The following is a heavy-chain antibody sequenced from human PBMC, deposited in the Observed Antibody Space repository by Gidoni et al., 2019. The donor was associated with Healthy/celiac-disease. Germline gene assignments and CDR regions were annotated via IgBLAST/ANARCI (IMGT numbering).Heavy chain of an antibody. Sequence: EVQLLESGGGLVQPGGYLRLSCAASGFPFSSHAMSWVRQAPGKGLEWVSPISGSGCSTYYADSVKGRFTISRDNSKNTLYLQMNSLRAEDTAVYYCAKALPTVVNLVSIQHWGQGTLVTVSS. CDR3: AKALPTVVNLVSIQH. J-gene: IGHJ1*01. D-gene: IGHD4-17*01. CDR1: GFPFSSHA. V-gene: IGHV3-23*01. CDR2: ISGSGCST.